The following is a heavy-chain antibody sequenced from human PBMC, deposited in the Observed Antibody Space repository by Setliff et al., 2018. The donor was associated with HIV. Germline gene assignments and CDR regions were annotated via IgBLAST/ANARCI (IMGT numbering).Heavy chain of an antibody. D-gene: IGHD3-22*01. J-gene: IGHJ5*02. V-gene: IGHV1-18*01. CDR3: ARAHLLETVMIVLGGFDP. CDR1: GYTFSNYG. Sequence: ASVKVSCKASGYTFSNYGIIWVRQAPGQGLEWMGWISAYNGDTKYAQKVQGRVTMTTDISTNTAYMELKTLRSADTAVYYCARAHLLETVMIVLGGFDPWGQGTLVTVSS. CDR2: ISAYNGDT.